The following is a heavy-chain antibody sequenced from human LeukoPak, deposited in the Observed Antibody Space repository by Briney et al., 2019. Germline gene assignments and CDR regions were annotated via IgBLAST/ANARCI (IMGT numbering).Heavy chain of an antibody. Sequence: ASVKVSCKASGYSFTGYYMHWVREAPGRGLEWMVWINPNSGGTNYAQKFQGRVTMTRDTSISTAYMELSRLRSDDTAVYYCASPLSYYDSSGYDYWGQGTLVTVSS. V-gene: IGHV1-2*02. CDR2: INPNSGGT. CDR3: ASPLSYYDSSGYDY. J-gene: IGHJ4*02. CDR1: GYSFTGYY. D-gene: IGHD3-22*01.